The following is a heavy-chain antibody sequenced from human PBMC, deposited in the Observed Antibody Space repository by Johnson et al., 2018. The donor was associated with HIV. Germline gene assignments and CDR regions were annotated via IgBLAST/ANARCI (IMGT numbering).Heavy chain of an antibody. CDR2: IWYDGSKT. CDR3: AKDIYSGSYLNRNDAFDI. J-gene: IGHJ3*02. V-gene: IGHV3-30*02. CDR1: GFTISPYG. D-gene: IGHD1-26*01. Sequence: QVQLVESGGGVVQRGGSLRLSCAASGFTISPYGMHWVRQAPGKGLEWVAFIWYDGSKTYYGDSVKGRFTISRDNSKNTLYLQMNSLRAEDTAVYYCAKDIYSGSYLNRNDAFDIWGQGTMVTVSS.